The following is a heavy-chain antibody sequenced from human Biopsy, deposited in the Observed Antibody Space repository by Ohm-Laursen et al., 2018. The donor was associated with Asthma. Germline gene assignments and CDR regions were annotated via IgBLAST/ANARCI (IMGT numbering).Heavy chain of an antibody. CDR3: ARCQVGYSSGWSLLLKKIYYSGMDV. D-gene: IGHD6-19*01. CDR2: VSPIFGSS. J-gene: IGHJ6*02. Sequence: SVKVSCKASGGMFGNYAISWVRQAPGLGLEWMGGVSPIFGSSNYAQKFQGRVTITADESTSTAYMEVTSLRSEDTAIYYCARCQVGYSSGWSLLLKKIYYSGMDVWGQGTAVTVSS. V-gene: IGHV1-69*13. CDR1: GGMFGNYA.